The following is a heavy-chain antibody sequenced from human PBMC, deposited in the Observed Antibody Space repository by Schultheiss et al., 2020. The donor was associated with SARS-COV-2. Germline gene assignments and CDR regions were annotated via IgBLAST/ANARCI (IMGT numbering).Heavy chain of an antibody. V-gene: IGHV4-59*08. J-gene: IGHJ4*02. Sequence: SQTLSLTCTVSGGSISADYWSWIRQPPGKGLEWIGYIYYSGTTHYNPSLNSRVTISVETSKKQFYLTLSSLTAADTAVYYCARHRGPYNDYSGHNYFDSWGQGTLVTVSS. D-gene: IGHD3-22*01. CDR3: ARHRGPYNDYSGHNYFDS. CDR1: GGSISADY. CDR2: IYYSGTT.